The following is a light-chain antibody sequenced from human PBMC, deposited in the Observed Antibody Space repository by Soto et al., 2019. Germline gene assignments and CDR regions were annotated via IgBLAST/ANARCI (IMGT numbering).Light chain of an antibody. CDR2: AAS. CDR3: QQYGSSPGT. J-gene: IGKJ1*01. V-gene: IGKV3-20*01. CDR1: ETVSSSF. Sequence: EIVLTQSPGTLSVSPGEKTSLSCRASETVSSSFLAWYQQKPGQAPRLLIYAASSRATGIPDRFSGSGSGTDFTLTISRLEPEDFAVYYCQQYGSSPGTFGQGTKVDIK.